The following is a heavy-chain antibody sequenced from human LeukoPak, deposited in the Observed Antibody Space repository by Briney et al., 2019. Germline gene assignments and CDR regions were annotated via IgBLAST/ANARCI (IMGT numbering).Heavy chain of an antibody. V-gene: IGHV4-39*01. Sequence: SETLSLTCTVSGGSITSSSYYWGWIRQPPGKGLEWIGSIYYSGSTYYNPSPKSRLTISVDTSKNQFSLNLSSVTAADTAVYYCARHAHYSYYMDVWGKGTTVTVSS. CDR1: GGSITSSSYY. CDR3: ARHAHYSYYMDV. J-gene: IGHJ6*03. CDR2: IYYSGST.